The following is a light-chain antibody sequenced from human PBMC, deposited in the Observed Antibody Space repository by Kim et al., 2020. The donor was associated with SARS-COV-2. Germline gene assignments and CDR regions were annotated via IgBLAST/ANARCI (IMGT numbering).Light chain of an antibody. CDR2: EVS. CDR3: QEYQTFPWT. V-gene: IGKV1-5*01. CDR1: QTITTW. J-gene: IGKJ1*01. Sequence: DIQMTQSPPTLSASVGDRVTITCRASQTITTWLAWYQQKPGKAPNLLIYEVSTLEDGVPSRFSGGGSGTEFTLTIASLQPDDFATYDCQEYQTFPWTFGQGTKVDI.